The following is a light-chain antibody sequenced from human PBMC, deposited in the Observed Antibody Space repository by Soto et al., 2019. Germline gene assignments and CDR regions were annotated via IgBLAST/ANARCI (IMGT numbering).Light chain of an antibody. V-gene: IGLV1-40*01. CDR3: QSYDRILGDVL. CDR1: GSNIGSNYG. Sequence: QSVLTQPPSVSGAPGQRVTISCTGGGSNIGSNYGVHWYQQLPGTAPKLLIHANNNRPSGVPHRFSGSKSGTSASLVITGLQAEDEADYLCQSYDRILGDVLFGGGTKLTVL. CDR2: ANN. J-gene: IGLJ2*01.